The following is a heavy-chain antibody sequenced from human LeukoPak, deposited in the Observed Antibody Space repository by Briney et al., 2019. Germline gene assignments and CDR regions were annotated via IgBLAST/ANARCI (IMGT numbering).Heavy chain of an antibody. CDR3: TRRDYYDSSGYYNL. D-gene: IGHD3-22*01. CDR1: GFTFSGSA. CDR2: IRSKANSYAT. Sequence: GRSLRLSCAASGFTFSGSAMRWVRQASGKGREWVGRIRSKANSYATAYGASVKGRCTISRHDSKNTACLQMNRLKTEDTAVYYCTRRDYYDSSGYYNLWGQGALVTVSS. V-gene: IGHV3-73*01. J-gene: IGHJ5*02.